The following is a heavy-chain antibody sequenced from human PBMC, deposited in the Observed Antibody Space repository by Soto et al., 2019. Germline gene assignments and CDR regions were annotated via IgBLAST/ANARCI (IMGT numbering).Heavy chain of an antibody. J-gene: IGHJ3*02. CDR2: ISGSGGST. CDR3: ATAIPYFSGDSCYGDAFDI. Sequence: GGSLRLSCAASGFTFSSYAMSWVRQAPGKGLEWVSAISGSGGSTYYADSVKGRFTISRDNSKNTLYLQMNSLRAEDTAVYYCATAIPYFSGDSCYGDAFDIWGQGTMVTVSS. V-gene: IGHV3-23*01. CDR1: GFTFSSYA. D-gene: IGHD2-15*01.